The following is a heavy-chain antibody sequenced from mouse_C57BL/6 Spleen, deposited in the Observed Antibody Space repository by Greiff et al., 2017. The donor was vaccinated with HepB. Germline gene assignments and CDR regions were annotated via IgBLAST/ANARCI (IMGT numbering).Heavy chain of an antibody. J-gene: IGHJ3*01. V-gene: IGHV5-9*01. Sequence: DVKLVESGGGLVKPGGSLKLSCAASGFTFSSYTMSWVRQTPEKRLEWVATISGGGGNTYYPDSVKGRFTISRDNAKNTLYLQMSSLRSEDTALYYCARNPYRNYGAWFAYWGQGTLVTVSA. CDR1: GFTFSSYT. CDR2: ISGGGGNT. CDR3: ARNPYRNYGAWFAY. D-gene: IGHD2-5*01.